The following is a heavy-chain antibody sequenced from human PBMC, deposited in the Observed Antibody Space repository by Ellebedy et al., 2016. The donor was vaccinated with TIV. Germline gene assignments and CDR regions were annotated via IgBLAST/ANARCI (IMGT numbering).Heavy chain of an antibody. D-gene: IGHD6-19*01. CDR1: GFTFSHAW. CDR3: TRETNSPPGAVAGTGFDC. Sequence: GESLKISCAASGFTFSHAWMTWVRQAPGKGLEWVAFKRFDGRMEYNGDSVKGRFIISRDVSKNTLYLQMNRLRAEDTAMYYCTRETNSPPGAVAGTGFDCWGQGTLVIISS. CDR2: KRFDGRME. J-gene: IGHJ4*02. V-gene: IGHV3-30*02.